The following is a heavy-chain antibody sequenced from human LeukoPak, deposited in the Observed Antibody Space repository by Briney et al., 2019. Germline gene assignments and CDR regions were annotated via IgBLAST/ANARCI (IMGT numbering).Heavy chain of an antibody. V-gene: IGHV5-51*03. CDR2: IYPGDSDT. Sequence: GESLKISCKGSGYSSTSYWIGWVRQMPGKGLEWMGIIYPGDSDTRYSPSFQGQVTISADKSISTAYLQWSSLKASDTAMYYCARGYYYGSGSYYSSLDYWGQGTLVTVSS. J-gene: IGHJ4*02. D-gene: IGHD3-10*01. CDR1: GYSSTSYW. CDR3: ARGYYYGSGSYYSSLDY.